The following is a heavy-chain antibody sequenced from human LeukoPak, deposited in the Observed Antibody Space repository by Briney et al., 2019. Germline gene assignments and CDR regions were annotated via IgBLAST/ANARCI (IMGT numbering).Heavy chain of an antibody. V-gene: IGHV3-23*01. CDR1: GFTFTSYA. Sequence: GGSLRLSCVASGFTFTSYAMSWVRQAPGKGLEWVSVISGSGGSTYYPDSVKGRFSISRDKAKNSLYLQMNSLRAEDTAVYYCARDSGYDILTGYSEYFQHWGQGTLVTVSS. CDR2: ISGSGGST. D-gene: IGHD3-9*01. J-gene: IGHJ1*01. CDR3: ARDSGYDILTGYSEYFQH.